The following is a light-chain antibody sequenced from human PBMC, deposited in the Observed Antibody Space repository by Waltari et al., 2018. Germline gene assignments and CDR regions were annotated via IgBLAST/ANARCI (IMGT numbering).Light chain of an antibody. CDR2: EVS. J-gene: IGLJ2*01. V-gene: IGLV2-14*01. CDR1: SSDVGAYNY. CDR3: SSYTTSSTVV. Sequence: QSALTQPASVSGSPGQSITISCTGTSSDVGAYNYVSWYQQHPGKAPKLMIYEVSNRPSGLSNRFSVSKSGNTASLTISGLQAEDEADYYCSSYTTSSTVVFGGGTKLTVL.